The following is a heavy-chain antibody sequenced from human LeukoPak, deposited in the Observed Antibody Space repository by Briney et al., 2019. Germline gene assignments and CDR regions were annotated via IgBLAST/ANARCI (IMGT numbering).Heavy chain of an antibody. J-gene: IGHJ4*02. Sequence: SETLSLTCTVSGGSISSYYWSWIRQPPGKGLEWIGYIYYSGSTNYNPSLKSRVTISVDTSKNQFSLKLSSVTAADTAVYYCARVGGSSPGPSYWGQGTLVTVSS. CDR1: GGSISSYY. CDR2: IYYSGST. V-gene: IGHV4-59*12. CDR3: ARVGGSSPGPSY. D-gene: IGHD3-16*01.